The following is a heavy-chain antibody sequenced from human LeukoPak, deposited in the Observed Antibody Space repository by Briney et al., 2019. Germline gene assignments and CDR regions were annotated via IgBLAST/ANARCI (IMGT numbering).Heavy chain of an antibody. CDR1: GESFSGYY. Sequence: ETLSLTCAVYGESFSGYYWTWIRQPPGKGLQWIGEINHSGSATYNPSIKSRVIILVDTSKNQFSLKLRSVTAADTAVYYCARMGSGWSWFDPRGQGTLVTVSS. V-gene: IGHV4-34*01. D-gene: IGHD6-13*01. CDR3: ARMGSGWSWFDP. CDR2: INHSGSA. J-gene: IGHJ5*02.